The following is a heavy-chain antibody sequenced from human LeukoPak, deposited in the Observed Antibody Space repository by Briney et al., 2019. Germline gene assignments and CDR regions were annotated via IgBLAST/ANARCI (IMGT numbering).Heavy chain of an antibody. D-gene: IGHD6-13*01. J-gene: IGHJ6*03. V-gene: IGHV4-61*02. Sequence: SETLSLTCTVSGGSISSGSYYWSWIRQPAGKGLEWIGRIYTSGSTNYNPSLKSRVTISVDTSKNQFSLKLSSVTAADTAVYYCARETGSSWYGRGGLNYMDVWGKGTTVTVSS. CDR2: IYTSGST. CDR1: GGSISSGSYY. CDR3: ARETGSSWYGRGGLNYMDV.